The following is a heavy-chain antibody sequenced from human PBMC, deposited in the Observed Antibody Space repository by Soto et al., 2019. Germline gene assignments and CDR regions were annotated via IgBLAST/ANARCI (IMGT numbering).Heavy chain of an antibody. V-gene: IGHV1-69*13. Sequence: GASVKVSCKASGGTFSSYAINWVRQAPGQGLEWMGGIIPIFGTANYAQKFQGRVTITADESTSTAYMELSSLRSEDTAVYYCARDIGGGDFPYWYFDLWGRGTLVTVSS. J-gene: IGHJ2*01. CDR2: IIPIFGTA. CDR1: GGTFSSYA. CDR3: ARDIGGGDFPYWYFDL. D-gene: IGHD2-21*02.